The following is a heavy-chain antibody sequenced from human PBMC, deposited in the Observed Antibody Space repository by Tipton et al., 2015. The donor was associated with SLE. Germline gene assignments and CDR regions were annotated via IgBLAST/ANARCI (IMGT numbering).Heavy chain of an antibody. CDR1: GGSISSGDYY. CDR2: IYHSGST. D-gene: IGHD6-19*01. J-gene: IGHJ6*02. V-gene: IGHV4-39*07. CDR3: AREEQWLAGDYYYYYGMDV. Sequence: TLSLTCIVSGGSISSGDYYWSWIRQPPGKGLEWIGEIYHSGSTNYNPSLKSRVTISVDKSKNQFSLKLSSVTAADTAVYYCAREEQWLAGDYYYYYGMDVWGQGTTVTVSS.